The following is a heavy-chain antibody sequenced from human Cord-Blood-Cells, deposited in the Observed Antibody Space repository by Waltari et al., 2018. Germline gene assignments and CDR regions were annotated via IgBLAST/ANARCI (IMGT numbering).Heavy chain of an antibody. V-gene: IGHV4-34*01. D-gene: IGHD3-9*01. CDR1: GGSFSGYY. Sequence: QAQLKQWGAGLLKPSESLSLPCAVYGGSFSGYYWRWIGQHPGKGLEWIGEINHSGTTNYNPSLKSRVTISVDTSKNQFSLKLSSVTAADTAVYYCARRDYDILTGYDYWGQGTLVTVSS. CDR3: ARRDYDILTGYDY. CDR2: INHSGTT. J-gene: IGHJ4*02.